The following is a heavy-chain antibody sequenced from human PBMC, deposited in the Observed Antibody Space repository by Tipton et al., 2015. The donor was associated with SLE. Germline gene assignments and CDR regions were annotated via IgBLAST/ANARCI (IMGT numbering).Heavy chain of an antibody. CDR3: VRHGLSGG. CDR1: GGSFSGYY. J-gene: IGHJ4*02. CDR2: INHSGST. Sequence: TLSLTCAVYGGSFSGYYWGWIRQPPGKGLEWIVEINHSGSTNYNPSLKSRVTISVDTSKNQISLRMNFVTAADTAVYYCVRHGLSGGWGQGTLVTVSS. D-gene: IGHD3-10*01. V-gene: IGHV4-34*01.